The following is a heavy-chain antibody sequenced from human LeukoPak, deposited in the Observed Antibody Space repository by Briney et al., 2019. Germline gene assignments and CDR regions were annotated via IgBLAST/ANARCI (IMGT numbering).Heavy chain of an antibody. V-gene: IGHV4-39*01. CDR3: ARLSSGSYSGAFDI. CDR1: GGSISSSSYS. D-gene: IGHD1-26*01. J-gene: IGHJ3*02. CDR2: IYYSGST. Sequence: SETLSLTCTVSGGSISSSSYSWGWIRQPPGKGLEWIGSIYYSGSTYYNPSLKSRVTISVDTPKNQFSLKLSSVTAADTAVYYCARLSSGSYSGAFDIWGQGTMVTVSS.